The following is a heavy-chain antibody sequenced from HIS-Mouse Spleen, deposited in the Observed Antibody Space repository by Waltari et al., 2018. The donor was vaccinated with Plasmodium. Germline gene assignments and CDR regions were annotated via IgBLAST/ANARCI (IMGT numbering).Heavy chain of an antibody. Sequence: EVQLVESGGGLVQPGGSLRLSCAASGFTFSSYWMHWVRQAPGKGRVWVSRINSEGGSTSYADSVKGRVTISRDNAKNTLYLQMNSLRAEDTAVYYCARDKPSNYGYFDYWGQGTLVTVSS. CDR3: ARDKPSNYGYFDY. J-gene: IGHJ4*02. D-gene: IGHD4-4*01. CDR2: INSEGGST. V-gene: IGHV3-74*01. CDR1: GFTFSSYW.